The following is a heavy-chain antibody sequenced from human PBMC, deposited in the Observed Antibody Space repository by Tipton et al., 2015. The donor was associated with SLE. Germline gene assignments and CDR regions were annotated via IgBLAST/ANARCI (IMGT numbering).Heavy chain of an antibody. CDR2: GHYSGAT. D-gene: IGHD6-13*01. CDR3: ARFWGPNSWYFDY. Sequence: TLSLTCSVSGVSLNNGRYYWGWIRQPPGKGLEWIGTGHYSGATYKHSSLKNRITTTVDTSKKQFSLKLSSVTAADTAVYYCARFWGPNSWYFDYWGQGTLVTVSS. CDR1: GVSLNNGRYY. J-gene: IGHJ4*02. V-gene: IGHV4-39*07.